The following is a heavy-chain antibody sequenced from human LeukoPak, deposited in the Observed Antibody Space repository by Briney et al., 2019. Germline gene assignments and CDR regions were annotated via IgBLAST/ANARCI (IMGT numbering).Heavy chain of an antibody. J-gene: IGHJ5*02. CDR3: ARDTSAGYCSGGSCYWFAP. D-gene: IGHD2-15*01. CDR2: INTNTGNP. V-gene: IGHV7-4-1*02. CDR1: GYTFTSYA. Sequence: ASVKVSCKASGYTFTSYAMNWVRQAPGQGLEWMGWINTNTGNPTYAQGFTGRFVFSLDTSVSTAYLQISSLKAEDTAVYYCARDTSAGYCSGGSCYWFAPWGQGTLVTVSS.